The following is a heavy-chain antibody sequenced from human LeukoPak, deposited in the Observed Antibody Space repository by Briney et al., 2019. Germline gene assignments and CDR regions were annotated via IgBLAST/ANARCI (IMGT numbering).Heavy chain of an antibody. J-gene: IGHJ5*02. CDR3: ARLSGSLGGFHPRGRNKWFDP. V-gene: IGHV4-34*01. D-gene: IGHD3-10*01. CDR1: GGSFSGYY. CDR2: INHSGST. Sequence: SETLSLTCAVYGGSFSGYYWSWIRQPPGKGLEWIGEINHSGSTNYNPSLKSRVTISVDTSKNQFSLKLSSVTAADTAVYYCARLSGSLGGFHPRGRNKWFDPWGQGTLVTVSS.